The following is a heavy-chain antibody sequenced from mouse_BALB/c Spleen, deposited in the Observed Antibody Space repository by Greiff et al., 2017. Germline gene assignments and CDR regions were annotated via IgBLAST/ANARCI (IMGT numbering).Heavy chain of an antibody. Sequence: VQLQQPGAELVKPGASVKLSCKASGYTFTSYWMHWVKQRPGQGLEWIGEIDPSDSYTNYNQKFKGKATLTVDKSSSTAYMQLSSLTSEDSAVYYCARRGYAFHFDYWGQGTTLTVSS. CDR1: GYTFTSYW. V-gene: IGHV1-69*02. CDR2: IDPSDSYT. J-gene: IGHJ2*01. CDR3: ARRGYAFHFDY. D-gene: IGHD2-14*01.